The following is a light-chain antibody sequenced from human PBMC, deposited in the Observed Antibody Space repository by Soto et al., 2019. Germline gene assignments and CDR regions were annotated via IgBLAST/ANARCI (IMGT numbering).Light chain of an antibody. Sequence: DIQMTQSPSSLSASVGDRVTITCRASQSISSYLNWYQQKPGKAPQLLIYAASSLQSVVPSRFIGSESETDFTLSISSLQPEDFATYDGQLSDRTPWTFGQGTKLEIK. J-gene: IGKJ2*01. V-gene: IGKV1-39*01. CDR2: AAS. CDR1: QSISSY. CDR3: QLSDRTPWT.